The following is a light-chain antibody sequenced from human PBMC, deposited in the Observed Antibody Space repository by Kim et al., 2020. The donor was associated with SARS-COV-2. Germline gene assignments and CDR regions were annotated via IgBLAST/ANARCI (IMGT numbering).Light chain of an antibody. Sequence: QSVLTQPPSVSGAPGQRVTISCTGSSSNIGAGYDVHWYQQLPGTAPKVLIFDTTDRPSGVPDRFSGSKSGTSASLAITGLQPEDEADYYCQSYDNSLTGYVLGTGTKVTVL. CDR3: QSYDNSLTGYV. J-gene: IGLJ1*01. V-gene: IGLV1-40*01. CDR2: DTT. CDR1: SSNIGAGYD.